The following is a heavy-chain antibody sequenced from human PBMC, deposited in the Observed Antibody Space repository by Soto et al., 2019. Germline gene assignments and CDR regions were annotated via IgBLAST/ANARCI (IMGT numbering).Heavy chain of an antibody. D-gene: IGHD1-26*01. V-gene: IGHV3-23*01. J-gene: IGHJ6*02. Sequence: GGSLRLSCAASGFTFSSYAMSWVRQAPGKGLEWVSAISGSGGSTYYADSVKGRFTISRDNSKNTLYLQMNSLRAEDTAVYYCAKDRYSGSYYGIMDVWGQGTTVTVSS. CDR1: GFTFSSYA. CDR3: AKDRYSGSYYGIMDV. CDR2: ISGSGGST.